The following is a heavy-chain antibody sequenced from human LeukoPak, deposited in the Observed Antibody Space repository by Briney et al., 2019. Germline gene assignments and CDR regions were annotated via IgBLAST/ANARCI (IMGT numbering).Heavy chain of an antibody. Sequence: SETLSLTCTVSGGSISSGTYYWGWIRQPPGKGLEWIVSMYYSGSTYYNPSLKSRVTISVDTSKNQFSLKLSSVAAADTAVYYCAREGGDYYDSSGYYYGYWGQGTLVTVSS. CDR1: GGSISSGTYY. CDR3: AREGGDYYDSSGYYYGY. CDR2: MYYSGST. D-gene: IGHD3-22*01. J-gene: IGHJ4*02. V-gene: IGHV4-39*07.